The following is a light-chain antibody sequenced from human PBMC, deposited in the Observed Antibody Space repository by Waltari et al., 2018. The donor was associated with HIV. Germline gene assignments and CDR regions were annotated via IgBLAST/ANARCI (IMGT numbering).Light chain of an antibody. CDR2: GAP. Sequence: QSALTQPASVSGSPGQWLTLARTGTNRNIGFFTLVSWYQQYPGTAPQLIIYGAPSRPPGVSNRFSGSKSGNTASLTISGLQTDDEAEYYCNSYSSDDTVVFGGGTKLTVL. V-gene: IGLV2-14*01. CDR1: NRNIGFFTL. J-gene: IGLJ2*01. CDR3: NSYSSDDTVV.